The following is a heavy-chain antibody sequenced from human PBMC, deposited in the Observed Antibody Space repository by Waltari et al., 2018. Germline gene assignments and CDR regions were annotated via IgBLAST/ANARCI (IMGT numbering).Heavy chain of an antibody. CDR3: AKAGGIYNYPLDP. CDR1: GSPFHTYG. CDR2: ISSDGSGK. J-gene: IGHJ5*02. Sequence: QVEESGGGVVQPGGSLRPPRVASGSPFHTYGLHWVRQAPGKGLEWLAVISSDGSGKYYADSVKGRFTMSRDNSKNMVYLQMNSLRPEDTAVYYCAKAGGIYNYPLDPWGQGTLVTVSS. V-gene: IGHV3-30*18. D-gene: IGHD1-26*01.